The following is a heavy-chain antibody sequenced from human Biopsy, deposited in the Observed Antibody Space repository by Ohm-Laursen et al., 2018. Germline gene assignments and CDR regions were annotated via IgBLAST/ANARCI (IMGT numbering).Heavy chain of an antibody. J-gene: IGHJ2*01. CDR1: GGSISSYY. V-gene: IGHV4-59*08. D-gene: IGHD1-26*01. CDR2: IYYTGST. CDR3: ARHAPSYSGSYWRYFDL. Sequence: GTLSLTCTVSGGSISSYYWSWIRQPPGKGLEWIGHIYYTGSTNYNPSLKSPVTISVNTSMNHLSLRLTSVTAAEPAVYYCARHAPSYSGSYWRYFDLWGRGTLVTVSS.